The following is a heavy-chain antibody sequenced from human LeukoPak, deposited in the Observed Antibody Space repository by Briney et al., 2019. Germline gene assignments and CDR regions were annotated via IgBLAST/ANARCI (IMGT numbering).Heavy chain of an antibody. J-gene: IGHJ6*02. CDR1: GFTFSSYD. CDR3: ARRVFDVWGTPSPYGMDV. D-gene: IGHD3-16*01. CDR2: IGTAGDT. Sequence: PGGSLRLSCAASGFTFSSYDMHWVRQATGKGLEWVSAIGTAGDTYYPGSGKGRFTISRENAKNSLYLQMNSLRAGDTAVYYCARRVFDVWGTPSPYGMDVWCQGTTVTVSS. V-gene: IGHV3-13*01.